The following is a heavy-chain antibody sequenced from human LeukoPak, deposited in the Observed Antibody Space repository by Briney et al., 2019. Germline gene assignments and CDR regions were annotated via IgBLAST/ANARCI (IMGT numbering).Heavy chain of an antibody. Sequence: GASLQISCKGSGYGFTNYWIGWVRQMPGKGLEWMGIIYPGDSGTRYSPSFQGQVTISADKSISTAYLQWSSLKASDTAMYYCARPYCSGGSCYLDYGGQGTLVTVSA. CDR2: IYPGDSGT. CDR3: ARPYCSGGSCYLDY. D-gene: IGHD2-15*01. V-gene: IGHV5-51*01. J-gene: IGHJ4*02. CDR1: GYGFTNYW.